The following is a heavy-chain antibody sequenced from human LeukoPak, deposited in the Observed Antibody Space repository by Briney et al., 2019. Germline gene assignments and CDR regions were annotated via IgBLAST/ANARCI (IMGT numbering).Heavy chain of an antibody. CDR3: TRNGGGLGY. J-gene: IGHJ4*02. D-gene: IGHD3-16*01. CDR2: IMSSGDT. V-gene: IGHV3-23*01. CDR1: GFIFSQYD. Sequence: GGSLRLSCAASGFIFSQYDMIWVRQGPGRGLEWVSSIMSSGDTYYADSVQGRFTTSRDTSRSTVFLQMNSLRVEDTAVYYCTRNGGGLGYWGQGTLVTVSS.